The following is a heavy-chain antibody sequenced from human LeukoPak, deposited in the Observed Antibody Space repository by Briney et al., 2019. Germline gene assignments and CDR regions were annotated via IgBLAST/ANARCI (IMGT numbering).Heavy chain of an antibody. CDR3: ARGGRLRLLSLYYFEN. D-gene: IGHD5-12*01. CDR1: GFTFSSYS. V-gene: IGHV3-48*04. CDR2: ISSTGSTK. Sequence: PGGSLRLSCAASGFTFSSYSMNWVRQAPGKGLEWISYISSTGSTKYYADSVKGRFTISRDNAKNSLYLQMNSLRAEDTVVYYCARGGRLRLLSLYYFENWGQGTLVTVSS. J-gene: IGHJ4*02.